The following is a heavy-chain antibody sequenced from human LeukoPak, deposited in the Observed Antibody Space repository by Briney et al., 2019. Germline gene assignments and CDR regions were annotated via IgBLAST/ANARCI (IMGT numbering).Heavy chain of an antibody. Sequence: SQTLSLTCTVSGGSISSGGYYWSWIRQRPGKGLEWIGYICYSGSTYYNPPLKSRVTISVDTSKNQFSLKLSSVTAADTAVYYCARGGNYYDSSGYYYVSWFDPWGQGTLVTVSS. CDR1: GGSISSGGYY. CDR2: ICYSGST. V-gene: IGHV4-30-4*08. D-gene: IGHD3-22*01. J-gene: IGHJ5*02. CDR3: ARGGNYYDSSGYYYVSWFDP.